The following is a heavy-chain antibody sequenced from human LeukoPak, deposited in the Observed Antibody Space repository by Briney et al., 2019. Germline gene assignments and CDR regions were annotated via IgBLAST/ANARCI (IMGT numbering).Heavy chain of an antibody. D-gene: IGHD3-22*01. CDR1: GFTFSSYD. Sequence: PGGSLRLSCAASGFTFSSYDMHWVRQATGKGLEWVSAIGTAGDTYYPGSGKGRFTISREDAKNSLYLQMNSLRAGDTAVYYCARALSGYYYDYWGQGTLVTVSS. CDR2: IGTAGDT. V-gene: IGHV3-13*01. CDR3: ARALSGYYYDY. J-gene: IGHJ4*02.